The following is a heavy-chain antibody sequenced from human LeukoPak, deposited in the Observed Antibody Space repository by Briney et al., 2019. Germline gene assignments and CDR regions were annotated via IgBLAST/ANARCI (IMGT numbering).Heavy chain of an antibody. V-gene: IGHV3-9*01. CDR3: ARRNAMDV. J-gene: IGHJ6*02. Sequence: LEWVSVISWNRGNIAYADSVKGRFTISRDNAKKSLYLQMNSLRAEDTAVYYCARRNAMDVWGQGTTVIVFS. CDR2: ISWNRGNI.